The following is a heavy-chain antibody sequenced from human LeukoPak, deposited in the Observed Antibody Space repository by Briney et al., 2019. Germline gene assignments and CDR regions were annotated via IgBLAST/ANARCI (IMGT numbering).Heavy chain of an antibody. CDR2: INHSGST. CDR1: GGSFSGYY. V-gene: IGHV4-34*01. CDR3: AGTPYDSSGYPASYYYYYGVDV. D-gene: IGHD3-22*01. Sequence: PSETLSLTCAVYGGSFSGYYWSWIRQPPGKGLEWIGEINHSGSTNYNPSLKSRVTISVDTSKNQFSLKLSSVTAADTAVYYCAGTPYDSSGYPASYYYYYGVDVWGQGTTVTVSS. J-gene: IGHJ6*02.